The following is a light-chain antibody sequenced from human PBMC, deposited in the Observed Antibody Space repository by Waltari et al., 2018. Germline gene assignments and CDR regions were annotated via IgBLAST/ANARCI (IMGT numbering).Light chain of an antibody. CDR3: QQYGAYPYT. CDR2: KAS. J-gene: IGKJ2*01. Sequence: DIQMTQFPATLSASVGDRVTITCRASQSISDWLAWFQQKPGKAPKLLIYKASTLHTGVPSRFSGSGSGSEFTLTINSLQADDFATYFCQQYGAYPYTFGQGTKLEI. CDR1: QSISDW. V-gene: IGKV1-5*03.